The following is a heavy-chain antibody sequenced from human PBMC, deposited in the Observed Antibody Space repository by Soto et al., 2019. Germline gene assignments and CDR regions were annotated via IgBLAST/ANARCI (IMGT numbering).Heavy chain of an antibody. D-gene: IGHD3-10*01. CDR1: GYTLTELS. CDR2: FDPEDGET. J-gene: IGHJ4*02. V-gene: IGHV1-24*01. Sequence: ASVKVSCKVSGYTLTELSMHWVRQAPGKGLEWMGGFDPEDGETIYAQKFQGRVTMTEDTSTDTAYMELSSLRSEDTAGYYCATVNDGSGSYYAPFDYWGQGTLVTVSS. CDR3: ATVNDGSGSYYAPFDY.